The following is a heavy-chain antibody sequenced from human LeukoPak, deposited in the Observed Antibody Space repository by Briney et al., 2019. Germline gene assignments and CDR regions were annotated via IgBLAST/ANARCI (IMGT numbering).Heavy chain of an antibody. CDR2: ISYDGSNK. CDR1: GSTFGSYG. J-gene: IGHJ3*02. CDR3: ARQISRGKLSAFDI. D-gene: IGHD3-10*01. V-gene: IGHV3-30*03. Sequence: GGSLRLSCAASGSTFGSYGMHWVRQAPGKGLEWVAVISYDGSNKYYADSVKGRFTISRDNSKNTLYLQMNSLRAEDTAVYYCARQISRGKLSAFDIWGQGTMVTVSS.